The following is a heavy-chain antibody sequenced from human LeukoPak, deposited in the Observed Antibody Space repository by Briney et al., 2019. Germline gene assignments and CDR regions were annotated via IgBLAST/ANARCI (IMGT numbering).Heavy chain of an antibody. J-gene: IGHJ4*02. CDR3: ASSTTVTVDY. CDR1: GFTFSSYA. V-gene: IGHV3-30-3*01. CDR2: ISYDGSNK. Sequence: PGGSLRLSCAASGFTFSSYAMHWVRQAPGKGLEWVAVISYDGSNKYYADSVKGRFTISRDNSKNTLYLQMNSLRAEDMAVYYCASSTTVTVDYWGQGTLVTVSS. D-gene: IGHD4-17*01.